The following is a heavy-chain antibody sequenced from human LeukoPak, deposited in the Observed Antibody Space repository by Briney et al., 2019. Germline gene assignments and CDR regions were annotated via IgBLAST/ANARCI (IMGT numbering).Heavy chain of an antibody. CDR1: GGSISSGGYS. CDR3: ARLVSGYDYYFDY. Sequence: SSETLSLTCAVSGGSISSGGYSWSWIRQPPGKGLEWIGYIYHSGSTYYNPSLKSRVTISVDRSKNQFSLKLSSVTAADTAVYYCARLVSGYDYYFDYWGQGTLVTVSS. D-gene: IGHD5-12*01. V-gene: IGHV4-30-2*01. CDR2: IYHSGST. J-gene: IGHJ4*02.